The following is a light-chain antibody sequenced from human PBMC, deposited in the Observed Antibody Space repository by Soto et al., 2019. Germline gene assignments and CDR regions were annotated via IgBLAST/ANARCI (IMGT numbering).Light chain of an antibody. J-gene: IGLJ1*01. V-gene: IGLV2-23*02. CDR2: EFS. CDR3: CSYSSSITYV. Sequence: QTVLTQPAAVTGTPEQSITVSYAATSSDIGDYNLVSWYQQHPAKAPKLMIYEFSKRPSGVSSRFSGSKSGNTASLTMSGLRAEDEADYYCCSYSSSITYVFGTGTKVTVL. CDR1: SSDIGDYNL.